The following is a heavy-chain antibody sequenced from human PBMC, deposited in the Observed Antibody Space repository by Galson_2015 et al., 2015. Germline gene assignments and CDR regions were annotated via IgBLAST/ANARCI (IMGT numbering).Heavy chain of an antibody. V-gene: IGHV3-33*06. CDR2: IWYDGSNK. Sequence: SLRLSCAASGFTFSSYGMHWVRQAPGKGLEWVAVIWYDGSNKYYADSVKGRFTISRDNSKNTLYLQMNSLRAEDTAVYYCAKGGIAAAGTFDYWGQGTLVTVSS. D-gene: IGHD6-13*01. J-gene: IGHJ4*02. CDR1: GFTFSSYG. CDR3: AKGGIAAAGTFDY.